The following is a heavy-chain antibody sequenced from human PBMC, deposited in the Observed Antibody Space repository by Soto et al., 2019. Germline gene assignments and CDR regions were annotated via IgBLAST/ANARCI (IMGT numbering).Heavy chain of an antibody. CDR3: AKGGAPRYCSRSSGHPAGAY. V-gene: IGHV3-30*18. CDR2: ISYDGSHN. D-gene: IGHD2-15*01. CDR1: GFTFSNYG. J-gene: IGHJ4*02. Sequence: QVQLVESGGGVVQPGRSLRLSCAGSGFTFSNYGLHWVRQAPGKGLEWVAVISYDGSHNYYADSVKGRFTISRDNSNNMLDLQMDSRRAEDTAAYYCAKGGAPRYCSRSSGHPAGAYGGQGTLVTVSP.